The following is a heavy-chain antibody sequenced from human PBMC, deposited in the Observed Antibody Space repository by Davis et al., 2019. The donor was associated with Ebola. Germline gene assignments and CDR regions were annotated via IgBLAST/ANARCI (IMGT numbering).Heavy chain of an antibody. CDR3: AKEDWWRFDP. D-gene: IGHD2-8*02. J-gene: IGHJ5*02. Sequence: PGGSLRLSCAASGFSFSSHWMTWVRQAPGKGLESVAKINKDGSQKYYGDSVKGRFTISRDNAQNSLYLQMNSLRAEDTAMYYCAKEDWWRFDPWGQGTLVTVSS. CDR1: GFSFSSHW. V-gene: IGHV3-7*03. CDR2: INKDGSQK.